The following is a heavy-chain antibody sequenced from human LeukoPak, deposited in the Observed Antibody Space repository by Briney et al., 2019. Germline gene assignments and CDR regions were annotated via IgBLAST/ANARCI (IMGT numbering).Heavy chain of an antibody. CDR3: ARGFGVVAATISYLYYYMDV. CDR1: GYNFNVFA. Sequence: ASVKVSCKASGYNFNVFAVSWVRQAPGQGLEWMGWISASGGNTKLAQRLQGRVTMTTDTSTSTAYMELRSLRSDDTAVYYCARGFGVVAATISYLYYYMDVWGKGTTVTVSS. CDR2: ISASGGNT. J-gene: IGHJ6*03. D-gene: IGHD2-15*01. V-gene: IGHV1-18*01.